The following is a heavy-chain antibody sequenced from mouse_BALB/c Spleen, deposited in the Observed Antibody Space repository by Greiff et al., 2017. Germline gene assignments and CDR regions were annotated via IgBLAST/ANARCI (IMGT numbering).Heavy chain of an antibody. D-gene: IGHD2-4*01. V-gene: IGHV14-1*02. CDR2: IDPENGNT. CDR1: GFNIKDYY. Sequence: VQLQQSGAELVRPGALVKLSCKASGFNIKDYYMHWVKQRPEQGLEWIGWIDPENGNTIYDPKFQGKASITADTSSNTAYLQLSSLTSEDTAVYYCAQGDDDGYYAMDDWGQGTSVTVSS. CDR3: AQGDDDGYYAMDD. J-gene: IGHJ4*01.